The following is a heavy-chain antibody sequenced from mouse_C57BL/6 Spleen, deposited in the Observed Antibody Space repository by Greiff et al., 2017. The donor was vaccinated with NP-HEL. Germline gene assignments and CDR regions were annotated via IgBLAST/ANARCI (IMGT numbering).Heavy chain of an antibody. CDR3: ARLGLTTSWFAY. Sequence: VKLMESGAELVKPGASVKISCKASGYAFSSYWMNWVKQRPGKGLEWIGQIYPGDGDTNYNGKFKGKATLTADKSSSTAYMQLSSLTSEDSAVYCCARLGLTTSWFAYWGQGTLVTVSA. V-gene: IGHV1-80*01. J-gene: IGHJ3*01. CDR2: IYPGDGDT. D-gene: IGHD1-1*01. CDR1: GYAFSSYW.